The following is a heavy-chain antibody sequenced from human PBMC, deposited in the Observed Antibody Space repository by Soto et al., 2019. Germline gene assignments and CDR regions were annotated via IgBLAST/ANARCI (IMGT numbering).Heavy chain of an antibody. CDR1: GFTFSRFG. CDR2: IWYDGSST. CDR3: ARSLVVPATRVDY. D-gene: IGHD2-2*01. Sequence: QVQLVESGGGVVQPGTSLTLSCETSGFTFSRFGMHWVRQAPGKGLEWLAFIWYDGSSTFYADSVKGRFTISRDNSKNTLYLQMNNLRAEDTAMFYCARSLVVPATRVDYCGLGTRVMVSS. V-gene: IGHV3-33*01. J-gene: IGHJ4*02.